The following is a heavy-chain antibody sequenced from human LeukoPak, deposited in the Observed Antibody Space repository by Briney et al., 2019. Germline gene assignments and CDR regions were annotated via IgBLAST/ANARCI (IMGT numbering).Heavy chain of an antibody. J-gene: IGHJ2*01. CDR1: GFTFSSYE. CDR2: ISSSGSTI. CDR3: AREACLEWLLLPGCFDL. D-gene: IGHD3-3*01. V-gene: IGHV3-48*03. Sequence: GGSLRLSCAASGFTFSSYEMNWVRQAPGKGLEWVSYISSSGSTIYYGDSVKGGFTISRDNAKNSLYLQMNSLRAEDTAVYYCAREACLEWLLLPGCFDLWGRGTLVTVSS.